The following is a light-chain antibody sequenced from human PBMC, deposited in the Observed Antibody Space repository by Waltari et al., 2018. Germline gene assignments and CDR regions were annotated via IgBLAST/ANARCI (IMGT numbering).Light chain of an antibody. CDR1: QSVSSK. CDR2: GAS. Sequence: ETVMTQSPATLSVSPGERATLSCRASQSVSSKLAWYQQKPGQAPRLLIYGASTRATGLPARFGGSGSGTEFTLTISSLQSEDFAVYYCHQYTDWPPTFGQGTKVEIK. V-gene: IGKV3-15*01. J-gene: IGKJ1*01. CDR3: HQYTDWPPT.